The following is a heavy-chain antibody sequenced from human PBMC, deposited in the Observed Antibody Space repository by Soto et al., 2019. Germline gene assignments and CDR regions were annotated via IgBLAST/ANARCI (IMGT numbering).Heavy chain of an antibody. CDR2: IDYNGVT. CDR1: GGSIYRSGYY. V-gene: IGHV4-39*01. CDR3: GKVLVGATGHTDSDS. Sequence: SETLSLTSTVSGGSIYRSGYYWGWIRQPPGRGLEWIGNIDYNGVTYSNPSLKSRVTISRDTSKNQFSLKLTSVTAADTALYYCGKVLVGATGHTDSDSWGPGTLVTVSS. J-gene: IGHJ4*02. D-gene: IGHD2-15*01.